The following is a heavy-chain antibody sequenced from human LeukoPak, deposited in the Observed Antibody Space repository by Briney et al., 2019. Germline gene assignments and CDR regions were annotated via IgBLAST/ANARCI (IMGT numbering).Heavy chain of an antibody. Sequence: PSETLSLTCTVSGGSITNTCYYWGWIRQPPGKGLEWIGSVYYSGSIYYNPSLKSRVTISVDTSKNQFSLKLSSVTAADTAVYYCARRGIRGYYDSSGSGTCLDYWGQGTLVTVSS. CDR2: VYYSGSI. J-gene: IGHJ4*02. CDR1: GGSITNTCYY. D-gene: IGHD3-22*01. V-gene: IGHV4-39*07. CDR3: ARRGIRGYYDSSGSGTCLDY.